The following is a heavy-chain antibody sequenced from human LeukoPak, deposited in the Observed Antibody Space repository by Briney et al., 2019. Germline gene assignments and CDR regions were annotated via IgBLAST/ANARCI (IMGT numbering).Heavy chain of an antibody. CDR1: GGSISSDY. Sequence: PSETLSLTCTVSGGSISSDYWSWIRQPPGKGLEWIGYIYYRGSTNYNPSLKSRVTISVDTSKNQFSLKLSSVTAADTAVYYCARVGLVGGLIDYWGQGTLVTVSS. J-gene: IGHJ4*02. V-gene: IGHV4-59*01. D-gene: IGHD6-6*01. CDR2: IYYRGST. CDR3: ARVGLVGGLIDY.